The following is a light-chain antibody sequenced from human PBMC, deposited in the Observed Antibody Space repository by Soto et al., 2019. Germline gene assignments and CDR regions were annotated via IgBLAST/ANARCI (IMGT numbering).Light chain of an antibody. J-gene: IGKJ1*01. CDR3: QHYYNWPPT. V-gene: IGKV3-15*01. Sequence: EIVMTQSPATLSVSPGERGTLSCRASQSVSGNLAWYQQKPGQAPRLLIYGASTGATGIPAWFSGSGSGTEFTLTISSLQSEDFAVYYCQHYYNWPPTFGQGTKVEIK. CDR2: GAS. CDR1: QSVSGN.